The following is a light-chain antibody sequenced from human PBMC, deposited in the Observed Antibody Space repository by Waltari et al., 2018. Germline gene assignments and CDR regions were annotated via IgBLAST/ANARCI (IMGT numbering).Light chain of an antibody. CDR1: QSLLDSDDGNTY. CDR3: QQYNNWPLYT. J-gene: IGKJ2*01. V-gene: IGKV2-40*01. CDR2: TLS. Sequence: DIVMTQTPLSLPVTPGEPASISCRSSQSLLDSDDGNTYLDWYLQKPGQSPQLLIYTLSYRASGVPERFSGSGSGTEFTLTISSLQTEDFAVYYCQQYNNWPLYTFGQGTKLEIK.